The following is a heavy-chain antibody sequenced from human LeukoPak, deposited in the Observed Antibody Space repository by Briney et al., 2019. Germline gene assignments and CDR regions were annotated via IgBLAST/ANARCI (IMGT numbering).Heavy chain of an antibody. D-gene: IGHD6-13*01. J-gene: IGHJ4*02. Sequence: GGSLRLSCAASGFTFSSYSMNWVRQAPGKGLEWVSSISSSSSYIYHADSVKGRFTISRDNAKNSLYLQMNSLRAEDTAVYYCASYSDPIAAAGTGFDYWGQGTLVTVSS. CDR3: ASYSDPIAAAGTGFDY. CDR2: ISSSSSYI. CDR1: GFTFSSYS. V-gene: IGHV3-21*01.